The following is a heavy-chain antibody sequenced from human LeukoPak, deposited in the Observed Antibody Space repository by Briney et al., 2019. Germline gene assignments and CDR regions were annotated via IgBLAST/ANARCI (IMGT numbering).Heavy chain of an antibody. V-gene: IGHV3-13*04. J-gene: IGHJ4*02. D-gene: IGHD6-13*01. CDR3: ARGAGTGFDH. CDR1: GFTFSADD. Sequence: PGGSLRLSCAASGFTFSADDMHWVRQEPGKGLEWVSGIGRGGDTYYSASVKGRFTISRENAKNSLLLQMNSLRAGDTAVYYCARGAGTGFDHWGQGVLVTVSS. CDR2: IGRGGDT.